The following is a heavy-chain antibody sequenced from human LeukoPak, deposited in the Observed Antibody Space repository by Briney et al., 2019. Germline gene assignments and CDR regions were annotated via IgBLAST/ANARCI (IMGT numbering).Heavy chain of an antibody. CDR2: ISGSGGST. CDR3: AKARQGFLEWLSGYFDY. J-gene: IGHJ4*02. CDR1: GFTFSSYA. D-gene: IGHD3-3*01. Sequence: GGSLRLSCAASGFTFSSYAMSWARQAPGKGLEWVSAISGSGGSTYYADSVKGRFTISRDNSKNTLYLQMNSLRAEDTAVYYCAKARQGFLEWLSGYFDYWGQGTLVTVSS. V-gene: IGHV3-23*01.